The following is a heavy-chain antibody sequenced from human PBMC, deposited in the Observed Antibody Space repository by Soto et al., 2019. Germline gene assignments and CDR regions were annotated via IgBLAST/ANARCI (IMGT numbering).Heavy chain of an antibody. CDR2: IYYSEST. CDR3: AAYSSSSGWFNN. CDR1: GGSISSSGYY. D-gene: IGHD6-6*01. J-gene: IGHJ5*02. Sequence: QLRLQESGPGLVKPSETLSLTCTVSGGSISSSGYYWGWIRQPPGKGLEWIGNIYYSESTIYNPSLKSRVAVSVDTSQNQVSLRLSSVTAADTAVYYCAAYSSSSGWFNNWGQGTLVTVSS. V-gene: IGHV4-39*01.